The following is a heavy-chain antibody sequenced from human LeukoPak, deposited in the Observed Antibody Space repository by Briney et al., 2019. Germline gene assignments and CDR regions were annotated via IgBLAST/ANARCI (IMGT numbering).Heavy chain of an antibody. CDR1: GSTFSSYA. CDR3: AKRPSYYYDSSGYPHYYGMDV. V-gene: IGHV3-23*01. CDR2: ISGSGGST. Sequence: GGSLRLSCAASGSTFSSYAMSWVRQAPGKGLEWVSAISGSGGSTYYADSVKGRFTISRDNSKNTLYLQMNSLRAEDTAVYYCAKRPSYYYDSSGYPHYYGMDVWGQGTTVTVSS. J-gene: IGHJ6*02. D-gene: IGHD3-22*01.